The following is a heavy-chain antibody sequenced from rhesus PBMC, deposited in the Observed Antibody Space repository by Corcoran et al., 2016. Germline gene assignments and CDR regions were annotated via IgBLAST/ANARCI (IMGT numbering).Heavy chain of an antibody. CDR3: ARGITYNRFDV. V-gene: IGHV4-76*01. CDR1: GGSIIGGFG. J-gene: IGHJ5-1*01. D-gene: IGHD1-32*01. Sequence: QVQLQESGPGVVKPSETLSLTCAVSGGSIIGGFGWSWFRPPPGKGLEGIGYINGSSGSTNYNPSLKNRVTISKDASKNQFSLKLSSVTAADTAVYYCARGITYNRFDVWGPGVLVTVSS. CDR2: INGSSGST.